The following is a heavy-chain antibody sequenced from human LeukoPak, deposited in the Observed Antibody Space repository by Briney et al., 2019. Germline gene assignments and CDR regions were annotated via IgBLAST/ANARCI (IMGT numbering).Heavy chain of an antibody. J-gene: IGHJ6*03. CDR1: GFTLSSYA. V-gene: IGHV3-23*01. D-gene: IGHD3-10*01. CDR2: ISASGGST. Sequence: GGSLRLSCAASGFTLSSYAMSWVRQAPGKGLEWVSSISASGGSTNYADSVKGRFTISRDNSKDTVYLQMNSLRAEDTAVYYCAKVMKGSERLTMVRGVIIKTAGLYYMDVWGKGTTVTVSS. CDR3: AKVMKGSERLTMVRGVIIKTAGLYYMDV.